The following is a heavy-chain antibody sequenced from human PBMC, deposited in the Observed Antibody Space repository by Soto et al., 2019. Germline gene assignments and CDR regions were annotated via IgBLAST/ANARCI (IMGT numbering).Heavy chain of an antibody. CDR3: ARRGAYCSGGTCYHFDY. D-gene: IGHD2-15*01. CDR2: ISTYNGNT. CDR1: GYTFTTYG. V-gene: IGHV1-18*04. Sequence: VKVSCKASGYTFTTYGISWVRQAPGQGLEWMGWISTYNGNTNYEQKLQGRVTLTTDTLTSTAYMELRSLRSDDTAVYYCARRGAYCSGGTCYHFDYWGQGTLVTVSS. J-gene: IGHJ4*02.